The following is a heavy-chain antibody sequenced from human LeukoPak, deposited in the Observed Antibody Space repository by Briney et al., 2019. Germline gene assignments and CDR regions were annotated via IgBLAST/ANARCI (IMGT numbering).Heavy chain of an antibody. D-gene: IGHD3-10*01. CDR1: GFTVSSNY. Sequence: GGSLRLSFAASGFTVSSNYISWVRQAPGKGLEWVSLIYTSGSTYYADSVKGRFTISRDNSENTLYLQMNSLRAEDTAVYYCARVTTSGSYKFDYWGQGTLVTVSS. CDR2: IYTSGST. CDR3: ARVTTSGSYKFDY. V-gene: IGHV3-53*01. J-gene: IGHJ4*02.